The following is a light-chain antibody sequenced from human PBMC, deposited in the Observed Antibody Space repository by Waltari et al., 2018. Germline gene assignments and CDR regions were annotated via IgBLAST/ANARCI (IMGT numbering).Light chain of an antibody. V-gene: IGKV1-5*03. Sequence: DIHMTQSPSTLSASVGDRVTITCRASQSVTNWLAWYQHKQGKAPKVLIYKASSLESGVPSRFSGRGYGTEFTLTINSLQPDDVATYYCQQYSSSSRTFGQGTKVEVK. J-gene: IGKJ1*01. CDR1: QSVTNW. CDR3: QQYSSSSRT. CDR2: KAS.